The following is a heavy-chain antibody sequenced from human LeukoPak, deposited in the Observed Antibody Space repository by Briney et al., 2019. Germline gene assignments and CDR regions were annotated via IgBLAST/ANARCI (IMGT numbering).Heavy chain of an antibody. J-gene: IGHJ5*02. CDR2: IMPLFGTA. CDR1: GGTLNNSA. D-gene: IGHD4-17*01. V-gene: IGHV1-69*05. Sequence: SVKVSCKTSGGTLNNSAISWVRQAPGQGLEWLGGIMPLFGTAGYAQQFQGRVTITKDESTRTVYLELTSLTSDDTAVYYCARDVHGDYGSGWFDPWGQGTLVSVSS. CDR3: ARDVHGDYGSGWFDP.